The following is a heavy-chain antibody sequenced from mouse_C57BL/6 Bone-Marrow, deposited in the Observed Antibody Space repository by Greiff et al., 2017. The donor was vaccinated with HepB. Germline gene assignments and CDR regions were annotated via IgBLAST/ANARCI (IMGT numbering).Heavy chain of an antibody. Sequence: EVMLVESGGDLVKPGGSLKLSCVASGFTLSTSGMSWVRQTPDKRLEWVATINTGGTYTYYLDSVKGRFTISKDTARSTLFLQMSSLKSEDTGIYYCARDRFDYYFDYWGQGTTLTVSS. J-gene: IGHJ2*01. D-gene: IGHD2-14*01. V-gene: IGHV5-6*01. CDR2: INTGGTYT. CDR1: GFTLSTSG. CDR3: ARDRFDYYFDY.